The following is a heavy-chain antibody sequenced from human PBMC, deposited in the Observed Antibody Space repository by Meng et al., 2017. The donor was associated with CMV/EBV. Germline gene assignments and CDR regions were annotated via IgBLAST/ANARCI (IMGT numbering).Heavy chain of an antibody. CDR2: IYYSGST. J-gene: IGHJ6*02. CDR1: GGSVSSGSYY. D-gene: IGHD3-10*01. Sequence: SETLSLTCTVSGGSVSSGSYYWSWIRQPPGKGLEWIGYIYYSGSTNYNPSLKSRFTISVDTSKNQFSLKLSSVTAADTAVYYCARGLREFYYYYGMDVWGQGTTVTVSS. CDR3: ARGLREFYYYYGMDV. V-gene: IGHV4-61*01.